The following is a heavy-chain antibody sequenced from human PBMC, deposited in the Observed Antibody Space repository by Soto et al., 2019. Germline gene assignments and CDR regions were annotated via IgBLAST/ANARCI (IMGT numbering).Heavy chain of an antibody. Sequence: GASVKVSCKASGYTFTSYAMHWVRQAPGQGLEWMGIINPSGGSTSYAQKFQGRVTMTRDTSTSTVYMELSSLRSEDTAVYYCARDKLSPPPKYSGYDSDYYYGMDVWGQGTTVTVSS. CDR2: INPSGGST. V-gene: IGHV1-46*01. J-gene: IGHJ6*02. D-gene: IGHD5-12*01. CDR1: GYTFTSYA. CDR3: ARDKLSPPPKYSGYDSDYYYGMDV.